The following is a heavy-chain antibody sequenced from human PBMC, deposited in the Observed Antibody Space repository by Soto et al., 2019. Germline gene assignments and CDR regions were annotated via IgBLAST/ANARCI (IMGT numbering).Heavy chain of an antibody. Sequence: SETLSLTCTVSGGFIIRYYWSWIRQPPWKGLEWIGYTYYSGSTNYNPSLKSRVTISVDTSKNQFSLKLSSVTAADTAVYYCARGWGLVFDYWGQGTLVTVS. V-gene: IGHV4-59*01. D-gene: IGHD2-21*02. J-gene: IGHJ4*02. CDR2: TYYSGST. CDR3: ARGWGLVFDY. CDR1: GGFIIRYY.